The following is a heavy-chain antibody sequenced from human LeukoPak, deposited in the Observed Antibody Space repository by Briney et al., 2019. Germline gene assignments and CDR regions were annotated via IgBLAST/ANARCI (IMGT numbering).Heavy chain of an antibody. Sequence: SQTLSLTCTVSGGSISSGGYYWSWIRQHPGKGLEWIGYIYYSGSTYYNPSLKSRVTISVDTSKNQFSLKLSSVTAADTAVYYCARVGRGQLWSDYWGQGTLVTVSS. CDR2: IYYSGST. J-gene: IGHJ4*02. D-gene: IGHD5-18*01. V-gene: IGHV4-31*03. CDR1: GGSISSGGYY. CDR3: ARVGRGQLWSDY.